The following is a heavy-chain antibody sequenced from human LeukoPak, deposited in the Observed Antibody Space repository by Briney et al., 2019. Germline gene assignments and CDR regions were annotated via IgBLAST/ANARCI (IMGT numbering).Heavy chain of an antibody. CDR3: ARITARGGSDDAFDV. CDR1: GASLNDYW. V-gene: IGHV4-34*01. CDR2: VTDGGYT. J-gene: IGHJ3*01. D-gene: IGHD2-15*01. Sequence: PSETLSLTCAIYGASLNDYWWTWVRRPPGAGLEWIGEVTDGGYTNYKSSLKSRVSIPVDISKNQFSLRLPSVTAADTAMYFCARITARGGSDDAFDVWGQGTMIIVSS.